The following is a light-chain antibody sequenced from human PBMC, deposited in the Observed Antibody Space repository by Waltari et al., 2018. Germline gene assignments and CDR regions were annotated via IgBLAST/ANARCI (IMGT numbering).Light chain of an antibody. J-gene: IGLJ1*01. Sequence: SFELTQPSSVSVSPGQTASIACPGDHLGSKGTPWYQQKAGQSPVLVIYADSEWPSGVPGRFSAARSGDTVTLNISGTQDLDEADYYCQTWDSNIFVFGPGTKVTVL. V-gene: IGLV3-1*01. CDR2: ADS. CDR3: QTWDSNIFV. CDR1: HLGSKG.